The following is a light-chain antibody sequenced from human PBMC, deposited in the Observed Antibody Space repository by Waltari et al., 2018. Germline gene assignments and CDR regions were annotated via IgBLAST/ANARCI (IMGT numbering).Light chain of an antibody. CDR1: QSIGKY. J-gene: IGKJ1*01. CDR2: AAS. V-gene: IGKV3-20*01. Sequence: EVVLTQSPGTLSLSPGERATLSCRASQSIGKYLVWYQQRPGQAPRLIMYAASTRATGIPDRFSGSGYGTDFSLTISRLEPEDFAVYYCQNHERIPATFGQGTKVEIK. CDR3: QNHERIPAT.